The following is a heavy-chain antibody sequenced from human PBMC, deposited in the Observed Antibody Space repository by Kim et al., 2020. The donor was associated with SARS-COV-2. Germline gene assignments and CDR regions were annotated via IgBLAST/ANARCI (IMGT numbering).Heavy chain of an antibody. CDR1: GGAFNSFV. Sequence: SVKVSCKASGGAFNSFVISWLRQAPGQGLEWMGRFRPTLGIADYAQKFQGRVTITAQTSTSTAYMELSGLRSDDTAVYYCARDEGYGDYNFFRYWGQGSLVTVSS. CDR3: ARDEGYGDYNFFRY. V-gene: IGHV1-69*04. D-gene: IGHD4-17*01. CDR2: FRPTLGIA. J-gene: IGHJ4*02.